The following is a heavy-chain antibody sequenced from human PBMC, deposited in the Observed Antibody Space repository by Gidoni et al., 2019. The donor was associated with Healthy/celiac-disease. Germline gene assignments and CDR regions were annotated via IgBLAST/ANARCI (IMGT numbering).Heavy chain of an antibody. V-gene: IGHV3-30*04. J-gene: IGHJ6*02. CDR2: ISYDGSNK. CDR3: ARDRDGSTGGMDV. Sequence: QVQLVESGGGVVQPGRSLRLSCAASGFTFSSYAMHWVRQAPGKGLEWVAVISYDGSNKYYADSVKGRFTISRDNSKNTLYLQMNSLRAEDTAVYYCARDRDGSTGGMDVWGQGTTVTVSS. D-gene: IGHD3-10*01. CDR1: GFTFSSYA.